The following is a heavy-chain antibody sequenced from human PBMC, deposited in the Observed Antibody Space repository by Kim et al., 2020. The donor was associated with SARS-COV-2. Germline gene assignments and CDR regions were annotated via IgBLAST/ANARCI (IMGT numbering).Heavy chain of an antibody. CDR3: TRDPEDCARDCYEGAFDI. CDR1: GFSFGDYV. Sequence: GGSLRLSCTTSGFSFGDYVLSWVRQAPGKGLEWVGFIRNQLYGGTTEYAASVQGRFTISRDDSKGIAYLQMNSLKTEDTAVYYCTRDPEDCARDCYEGAFDIWGQGTVVTVSS. D-gene: IGHD2-21*02. CDR2: IRNQLYGGTT. V-gene: IGHV3-49*04. J-gene: IGHJ3*02.